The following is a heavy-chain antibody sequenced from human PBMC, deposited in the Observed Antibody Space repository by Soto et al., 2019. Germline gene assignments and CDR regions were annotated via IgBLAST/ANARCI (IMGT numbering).Heavy chain of an antibody. CDR2: IKSKTDGGTT. CDR1: GFTFSNAW. Sequence: EVQLVESGGGLVKPGGSLRLSCAASGFTFSNAWMNWVRQAPGKGLEWVGRIKSKTDGGTTDYAAPVKGRFTISRDDSKNTLYLQMNSMKTEDTAVYYCTTDLGDYDAFDIWGQGTMVTVSS. D-gene: IGHD4-17*01. J-gene: IGHJ3*02. V-gene: IGHV3-15*07. CDR3: TTDLGDYDAFDI.